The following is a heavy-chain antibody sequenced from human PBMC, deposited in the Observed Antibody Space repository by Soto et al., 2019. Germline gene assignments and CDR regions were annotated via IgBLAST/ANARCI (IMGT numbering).Heavy chain of an antibody. V-gene: IGHV3-48*01. CDR3: ARVWDDYVSEVAAENWFDP. CDR1: GFTFSSYS. J-gene: IGHJ5*02. CDR2: ISSSSSTI. Sequence: GGSLRLSCAASGFTFSSYSMNWVRQAPGKGLEWVSYISSSSSTIYYADSVKGRFTISRDNAKNSLYLQMNSLRAEDTAVYYCARVWDDYVSEVAAENWFDPWGQGTLVTVSS. D-gene: IGHD4-17*01.